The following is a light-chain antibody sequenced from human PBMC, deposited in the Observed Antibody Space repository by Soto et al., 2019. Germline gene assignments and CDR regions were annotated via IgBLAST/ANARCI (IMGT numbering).Light chain of an antibody. CDR3: AVWDDSLNGYV. Sequence: QSVLTQPPSASGTPGQRVTISCSGSSSNIGSNTLNWYQHLPRAAPKLLIQSNNQRPSGVPDRFSGSQYGNSASLAISGLQSEDEDDYYCAVWDDSLNGYVFGTGTKVTVL. CDR1: SSNIGSNT. V-gene: IGLV1-44*01. CDR2: SNN. J-gene: IGLJ1*01.